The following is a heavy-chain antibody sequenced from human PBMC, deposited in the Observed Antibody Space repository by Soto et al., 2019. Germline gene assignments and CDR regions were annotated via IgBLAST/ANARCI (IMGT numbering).Heavy chain of an antibody. CDR1: GYTFTSYG. Sequence: QVQLVQSGAEVKKPGASVKVSCKASGYTFTSYGISWVRQAPGQGLEWMGWISAYNGNTNYAQKLQGRVTMTTDTSTSTAYMELRSLRSDDTAVYYCERWAMKQWLVDPRSDYWGQGTLVTVSS. J-gene: IGHJ4*02. V-gene: IGHV1-18*01. CDR2: ISAYNGNT. CDR3: ERWAMKQWLVDPRSDY. D-gene: IGHD6-19*01.